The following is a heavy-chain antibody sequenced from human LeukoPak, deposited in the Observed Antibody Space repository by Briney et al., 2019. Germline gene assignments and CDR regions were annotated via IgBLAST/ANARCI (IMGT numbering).Heavy chain of an antibody. V-gene: IGHV4-59*12. D-gene: IGHD4-17*01. CDR2: IYYSGST. Sequence: SETLSLTCAIYGGSFSDYYWNWIRQSPGKGLEWIGYIYYSGSTNYNPSLKSRVTISVDTSKNQFSLKLSSVTAADMAVYYCAIYMTTADLTPYYYYYGMDVWGQGTTVTVSS. CDR1: GGSFSDYY. CDR3: AIYMTTADLTPYYYYYGMDV. J-gene: IGHJ6*02.